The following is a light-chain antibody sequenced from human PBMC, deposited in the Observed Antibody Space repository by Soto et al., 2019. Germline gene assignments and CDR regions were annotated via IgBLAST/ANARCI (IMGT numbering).Light chain of an antibody. V-gene: IGKV1-33*01. CDR2: DAS. J-gene: IGKJ4*01. Sequence: DIPWTQSPSSLSASVGDSITIACQSSHDVGRNLNGLQQKPGEATKLLIYDASKLETGVPSRFMGSGSATDFALIISGLLRKDGATYYFQQYSSMVSFGGGT. CDR3: QQYSSMVS. CDR1: HDVGRN.